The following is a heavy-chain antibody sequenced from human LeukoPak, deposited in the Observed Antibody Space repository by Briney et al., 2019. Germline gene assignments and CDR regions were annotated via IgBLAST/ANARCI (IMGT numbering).Heavy chain of an antibody. Sequence: GGSLRLSCAASGFTFSSYSMNWVRQAPGKGLEWVSYISSSSSTIYYADSVKGRFTISRDNAKNSLYLQMNSLRDEDTAVYYCARDPEITMVRGVTNFDYWGQGTLVTVSS. CDR3: ARDPEITMVRGVTNFDY. J-gene: IGHJ4*02. CDR2: ISSSSSTI. V-gene: IGHV3-48*02. D-gene: IGHD3-10*01. CDR1: GFTFSSYS.